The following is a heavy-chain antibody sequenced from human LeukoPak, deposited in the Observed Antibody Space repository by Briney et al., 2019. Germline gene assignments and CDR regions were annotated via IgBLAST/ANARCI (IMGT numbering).Heavy chain of an antibody. V-gene: IGHV3-53*01. D-gene: IGHD2-21*02. CDR3: ARHLSGECTTDCYSPDAYDL. CDR2: IYIDART. J-gene: IGHJ3*01. CDR1: GYSVSKTY. Sequence: GGSLRLSCAASGYSVSKTYMTWVRQAPGKGLEWVSTIYIDARTYYADSVKGRFTLSRDYSKNTLFLQMNSLRAEDTALYYCARHLSGECTTDCYSPDAYDLWGQGTMVTVSS.